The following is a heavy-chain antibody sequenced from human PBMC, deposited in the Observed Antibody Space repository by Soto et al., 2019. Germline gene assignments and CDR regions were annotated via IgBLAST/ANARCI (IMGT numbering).Heavy chain of an antibody. J-gene: IGHJ6*02. CDR1: GGTFSSYA. Sequence: ASVKVSCKASGGTFSSYAISWVRQAPGQGLEWMGGIIPIFGTANYAQKFQGRVTITADESTSTAYMELSSLRSEDTAVYYCASRYYYDSSGYPYGMDVWGQGTTVTVSS. CDR2: IIPIFGTA. V-gene: IGHV1-69*13. CDR3: ASRYYYDSSGYPYGMDV. D-gene: IGHD3-22*01.